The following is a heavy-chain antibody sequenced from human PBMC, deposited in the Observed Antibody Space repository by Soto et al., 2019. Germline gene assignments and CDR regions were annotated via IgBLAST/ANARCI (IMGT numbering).Heavy chain of an antibody. J-gene: IGHJ4*02. V-gene: IGHV3-30-3*01. CDR1: GFTFSSYA. CDR2: ISYDGSNK. D-gene: IGHD2-15*01. Sequence: PGGSLRLSCAASGFTFSSYAMHWVRQAPGKGLEWVAVISYDGSNKYYADSVKGRFTISRDNSKNTLYLQMNSLRAEDTAVYYCARDGNGGKLIESYYFDYWGQGTLVTVSS. CDR3: ARDGNGGKLIESYYFDY.